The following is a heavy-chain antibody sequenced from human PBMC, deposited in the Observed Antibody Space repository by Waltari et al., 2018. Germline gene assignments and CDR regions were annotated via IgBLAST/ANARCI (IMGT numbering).Heavy chain of an antibody. J-gene: IGHJ4*02. CDR2: FPASGST. D-gene: IGHD5-18*01. CDR1: GASIRRRSSNYH. V-gene: IGHV4-61*02. Sequence: QVQLQESGPGLVQPSQTLSLTCTVSGASIRRRSSNYHWAWMRQPAGRGLEWIGCFPASGSTKSNPSLESRVTISVDTSKNQFSLRLTSVTDADTAVYYCAGDPVDGYGHFDQWGQGTLVTVSS. CDR3: AGDPVDGYGHFDQ.